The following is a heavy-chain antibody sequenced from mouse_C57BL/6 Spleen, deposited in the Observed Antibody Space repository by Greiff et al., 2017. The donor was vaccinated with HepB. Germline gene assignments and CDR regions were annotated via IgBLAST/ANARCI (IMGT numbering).Heavy chain of an antibody. Sequence: VQLQQSGAELVRPGPSVKVSCKASGYAFTNYLIEWVKQRPGQGLEWIGVINPGSGGTNYNEKFKGKATLTADKSSSTAYMQLSSLTSEDSAVYCCARSRITTVVARGYFDVWGTGTTVTVSS. CDR3: ARSRITTVVARGYFDV. D-gene: IGHD1-1*01. CDR1: GYAFTNYL. CDR2: INPGSGGT. J-gene: IGHJ1*03. V-gene: IGHV1-54*01.